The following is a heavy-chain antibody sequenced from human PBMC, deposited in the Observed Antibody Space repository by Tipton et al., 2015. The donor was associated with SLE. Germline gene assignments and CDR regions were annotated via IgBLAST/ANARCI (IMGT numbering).Heavy chain of an antibody. Sequence: TLSLTCTVSRGSMSSYYWAWIRQPPGKGPEWIGTIYYNGSTYYYPSLKSRITISVDTSKNQFSLEVRSVTAADTAVYYCVRLRSKVLIDYWGQGTLVTVSS. CDR2: IYYNGST. CDR3: VRLRSKVLIDY. D-gene: IGHD2-8*01. J-gene: IGHJ4*02. V-gene: IGHV4-39*07. CDR1: RGSMSSYY.